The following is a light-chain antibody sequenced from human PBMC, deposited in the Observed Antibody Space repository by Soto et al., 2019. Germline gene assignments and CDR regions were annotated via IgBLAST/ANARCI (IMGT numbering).Light chain of an antibody. CDR2: GAS. Sequence: EIVMTQSPATLSVSPGERATLSCRASQSVDSKLAWYQQKPGQGPRLLIYGASSRATGIPARFSGSGSGTEFTLTISSLQPDDFATYYCQQYNSSPTFGQGTKVEIK. CDR3: QQYNSSPT. V-gene: IGKV3-15*01. J-gene: IGKJ1*01. CDR1: QSVDSK.